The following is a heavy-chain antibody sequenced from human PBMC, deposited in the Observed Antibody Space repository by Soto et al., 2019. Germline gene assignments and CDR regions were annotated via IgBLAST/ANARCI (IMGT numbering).Heavy chain of an antibody. J-gene: IGHJ4*02. Sequence: EVWLLESGGGLVKPGGSLRLSCATSGLTFSNYAMSWVRQAPGGGLEWVSSMSGSSGTTYYADSVRGRFTISRDRSKNTLYLQMSSLRAEDTALYYCAKNQERELPRVIDFWGQGTLVTVSS. V-gene: IGHV3-23*01. D-gene: IGHD1-7*01. CDR1: GLTFSNYA. CDR3: AKNQERELPRVIDF. CDR2: MSGSSGTT.